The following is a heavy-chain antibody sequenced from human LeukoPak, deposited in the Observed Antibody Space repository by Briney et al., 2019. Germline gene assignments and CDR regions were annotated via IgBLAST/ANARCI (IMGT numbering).Heavy chain of an antibody. CDR1: GFTVSSNY. CDR3: ARGTYYYDSSGKFPPDY. J-gene: IGHJ4*02. CDR2: ISSSGSTI. Sequence: PGGSLRLSCAASGFTVSSNYMSWVRQAPGKGLEWVSYISSSGSTIYYADSVKGRFTISRDNAKNSLYLQMNSLRAEDTAVYYCARGTYYYDSSGKFPPDYWGQGTLVTVSS. V-gene: IGHV3-11*01. D-gene: IGHD3-22*01.